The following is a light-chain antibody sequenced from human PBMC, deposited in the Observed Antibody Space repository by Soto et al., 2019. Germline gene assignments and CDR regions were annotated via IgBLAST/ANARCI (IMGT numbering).Light chain of an antibody. Sequence: EIVLTQSPDTLSLSPGERATLSCRASQSVSSSLAWYQQKPGQAPRLLIYDASNRATGIPARFSGSGSGTDFTLTISSLEPEDFAVYYGQQRSNWPPEATFGPGTKVDIK. J-gene: IGKJ3*01. CDR1: QSVSSS. CDR2: DAS. CDR3: QQRSNWPPEAT. V-gene: IGKV3-11*01.